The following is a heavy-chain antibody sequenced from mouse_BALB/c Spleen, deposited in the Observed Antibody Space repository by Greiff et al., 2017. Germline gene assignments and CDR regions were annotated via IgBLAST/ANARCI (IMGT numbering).Heavy chain of an antibody. D-gene: IGHD2-3*01. Sequence: VKLVESGPGLVAPSQSLSITCTVSGFSLTSYGVHWVRQPPGKGLEWLGVIWAGGSTNYNSALMSRLSISKDNSKSQVFLKMNSLQTDDTAMYYCARDRRDAFYAMDYWGQGTSVTVSS. J-gene: IGHJ4*01. CDR1: GFSLTSYG. CDR2: IWAGGST. V-gene: IGHV2-9*02. CDR3: ARDRRDAFYAMDY.